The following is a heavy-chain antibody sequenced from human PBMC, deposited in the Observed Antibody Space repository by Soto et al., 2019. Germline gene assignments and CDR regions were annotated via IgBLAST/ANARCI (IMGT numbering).Heavy chain of an antibody. CDR1: GGTFSSYA. CDR3: AREGRSGSKNYYYYGMDV. V-gene: IGHV1-69*01. Sequence: QVQLVQSGAEVQKPGSSVKVSCKASGGTFSSYAISWVRQAPGQGLEWMGGIIPIFGTANYAQKFQGRVTITADESTSTAYMELSSLRSEDTAVYYCAREGRSGSKNYYYYGMDVWGQGTTVTVSS. CDR2: IIPIFGTA. J-gene: IGHJ6*02. D-gene: IGHD3-10*01.